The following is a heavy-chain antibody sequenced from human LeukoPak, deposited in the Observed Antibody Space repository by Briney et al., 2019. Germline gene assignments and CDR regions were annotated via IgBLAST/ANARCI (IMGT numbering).Heavy chain of an antibody. D-gene: IGHD1-26*01. V-gene: IGHV3-64*02. CDR1: AFTFSSYA. J-gene: IGHJ4*02. CDR2: ISSLGGST. CDR3: ARGGPCINRELNY. Sequence: GGSLRLSCAASAFTFSSYAMHWVRQAPGKGLEYVSGISSLGGSTYYADSVKDRFTISRDNSKNTLFLQMGSLRPEDMAVYYWARGGPCINRELNYWGQGTLVTVSS.